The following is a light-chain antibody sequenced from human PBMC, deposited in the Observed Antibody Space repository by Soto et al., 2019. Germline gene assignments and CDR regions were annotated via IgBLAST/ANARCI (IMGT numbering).Light chain of an antibody. J-gene: IGLJ2*01. Sequence: QSVLTQPPSVSGAPGQRVTISCTGSSSNIGAGYDVHWYQQLPGTAPKLLIHGNNNRPSGVPDRFFGSKSGTSASLAITGLQTEDEAEYYCQSYDSGLSGSLFGGGTKLTVL. CDR3: QSYDSGLSGSL. V-gene: IGLV1-40*01. CDR1: SSNIGAGYD. CDR2: GNN.